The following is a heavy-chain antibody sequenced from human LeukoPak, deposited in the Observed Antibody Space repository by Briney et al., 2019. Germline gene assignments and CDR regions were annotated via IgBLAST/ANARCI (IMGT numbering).Heavy chain of an antibody. CDR3: ARVRDDYTYFDC. D-gene: IGHD4-11*01. V-gene: IGHV3-30*03. CDR1: GFXFSNYG. Sequence: GGSLRLSCAASGFXFSNYGMHWVRQAPGKGLEWVAVISYDGSNEYYADSVKGRFTISRDNAKSTLYLQMNSLRAEDTAVYYCARVRDDYTYFDCWGQGTLVTVSS. CDR2: ISYDGSNE. J-gene: IGHJ4*02.